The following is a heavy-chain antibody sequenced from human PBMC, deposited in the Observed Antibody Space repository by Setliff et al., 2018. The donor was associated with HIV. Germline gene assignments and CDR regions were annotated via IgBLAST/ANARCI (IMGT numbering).Heavy chain of an antibody. J-gene: IGHJ5*02. CDR3: ARVLMGIAAANWFDP. CDR2: IKQDGSEK. CDR1: GFTFSAYW. Sequence: GGSLRLSCAASGFTFSAYWMNWVRQAPGKGLEWVANIKQDGSEKNYVDSVKGRFTISRDNAKNSLYLQMSSLRAEDTAVYYCARVLMGIAAANWFDPWGQGTLVTV. V-gene: IGHV3-7*03. D-gene: IGHD6-13*01.